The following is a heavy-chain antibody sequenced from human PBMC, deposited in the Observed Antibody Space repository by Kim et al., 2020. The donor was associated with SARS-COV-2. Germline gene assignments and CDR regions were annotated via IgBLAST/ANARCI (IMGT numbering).Heavy chain of an antibody. CDR2: VSTYNGRT. D-gene: IGHD3-22*01. Sequence: ASVKVSCKASGYTFSNYGVSWVRQAPGQGLEWMGWVSTYNGRTNYAQKLRGRVTMTTDTSTSTAYMELRSLTSDDTAAFYCARDYFETSGVVYDVFDIWGQGTIVTVSS. CDR3: ARDYFETSGVVYDVFDI. V-gene: IGHV1-18*04. CDR1: GYTFSNYG. J-gene: IGHJ3*02.